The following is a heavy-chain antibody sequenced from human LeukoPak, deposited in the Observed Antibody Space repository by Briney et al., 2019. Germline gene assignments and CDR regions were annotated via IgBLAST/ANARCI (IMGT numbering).Heavy chain of an antibody. D-gene: IGHD6-13*01. Sequence: SETLSLTCAVYGGSFSGYYWSWIRQPPGRGLEWIGEINHSGSTNYNPSHKSRVTISVDTSKNQFSLKLSSVTAADTAVYYCARGLRGIAAAGTRVNWFDPWGQGTLVTVSS. CDR1: GGSFSGYY. CDR3: ARGLRGIAAAGTRVNWFDP. CDR2: INHSGST. V-gene: IGHV4-34*01. J-gene: IGHJ5*02.